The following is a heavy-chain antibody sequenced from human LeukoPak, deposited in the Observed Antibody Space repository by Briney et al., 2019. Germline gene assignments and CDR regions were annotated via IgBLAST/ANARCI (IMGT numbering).Heavy chain of an antibody. Sequence: GGSLRLSCAASGFTFDDYGMSWVRQAPGKGLEWVSGINWNGGSTGYADSVEGRFTISRDNAKNSLYLQMNSLRAEDTALYYCARDQFGVIIVTSQYYFDYWGQGTLVTVSS. D-gene: IGHD3-3*01. CDR1: GFTFDDYG. CDR3: ARDQFGVIIVTSQYYFDY. CDR2: INWNGGST. V-gene: IGHV3-20*04. J-gene: IGHJ4*02.